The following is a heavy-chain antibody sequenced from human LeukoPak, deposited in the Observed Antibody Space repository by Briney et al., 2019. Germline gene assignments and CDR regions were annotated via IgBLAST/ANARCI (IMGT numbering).Heavy chain of an antibody. CDR1: GYTFTSYY. J-gene: IGHJ4*02. Sequence: ASVKVSCKASGYTFTSYYMHWVRQAPGQGLEWMGIINPSGGSTSYAQKFQGRVTMTRDTSTSTVYMELSSLRSEDTAVYYCARQDSGYDSGGLYFDYWGQGTLVTVSS. CDR3: ARQDSGYDSGGLYFDY. D-gene: IGHD5-12*01. V-gene: IGHV1-46*01. CDR2: INPSGGST.